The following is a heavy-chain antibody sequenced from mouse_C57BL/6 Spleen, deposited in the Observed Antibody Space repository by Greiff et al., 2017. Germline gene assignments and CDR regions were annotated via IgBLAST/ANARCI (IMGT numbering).Heavy chain of an antibody. CDR2: ISDGGSYT. CDR3: ARDGILRSAYYFDY. V-gene: IGHV5-4*01. J-gene: IGHJ2*01. Sequence: EVQGVESGGGLVKPGGSLKLSCAASGFTFSSYAMSWVRQTPEKRLEWVATISDGGSYTYYPDNVKGRFTISRDNAKNNLYLQMSHLKSEDTAMYYCARDGILRSAYYFDYWGQGTTLTVAS. D-gene: IGHD1-1*01. CDR1: GFTFSSYA.